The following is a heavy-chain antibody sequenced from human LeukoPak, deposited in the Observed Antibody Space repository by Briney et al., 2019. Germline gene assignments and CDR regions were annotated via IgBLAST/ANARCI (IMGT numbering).Heavy chain of an antibody. CDR3: ARVEWGVVNWFDP. D-gene: IGHD3-16*01. CDR1: GASISSDY. V-gene: IGHV4-59*01. Sequence: SETLSLTCTVSGASISSDYWSWVRQPPGQGLEWLGYIYYSGSTNSNPSLKSRVTISVDTSKNQFSLKLSSVTAADTAVYYCARVEWGVVNWFDPWGQGTLVTVSS. CDR2: IYYSGST. J-gene: IGHJ5*02.